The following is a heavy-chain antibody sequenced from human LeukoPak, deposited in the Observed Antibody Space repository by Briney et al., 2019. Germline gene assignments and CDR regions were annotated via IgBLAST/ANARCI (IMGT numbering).Heavy chain of an antibody. Sequence: GGSLRLSCAASGFTFSSYWMSWVRQAPGKGLEWVATIKHDGSDKKYVDSVKGRFTIFRDNAKNSLYLQMNSLSGDDTAVYFCARPSFTSGSYFDHWGQGTLVTVSS. CDR1: GFTFSSYW. D-gene: IGHD3-22*01. J-gene: IGHJ4*02. V-gene: IGHV3-7*01. CDR3: ARPSFTSGSYFDH. CDR2: IKHDGSDK.